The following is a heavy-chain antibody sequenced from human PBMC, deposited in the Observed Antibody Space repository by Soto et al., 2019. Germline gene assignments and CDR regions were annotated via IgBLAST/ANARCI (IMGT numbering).Heavy chain of an antibody. D-gene: IGHD1-26*01. Sequence: QVQLVESGGGLVKPEGSLRLSCAASGFTLSAYYMSWIRQAPGKGLEWVSYISDSGSLTHYGDSVKGRFTISRDNAKASLYVQMDSLRAEDTAIYYCARALVLGVGALSQWGQGTLVTVSS. CDR3: ARALVLGVGALSQ. CDR2: ISDSGSLT. V-gene: IGHV3-11*01. CDR1: GFTLSAYY. J-gene: IGHJ4*02.